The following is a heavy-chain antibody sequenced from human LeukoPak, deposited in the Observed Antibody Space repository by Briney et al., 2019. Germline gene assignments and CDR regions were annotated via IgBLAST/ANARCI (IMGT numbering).Heavy chain of an antibody. CDR2: INPSGGST. CDR1: GYTFTSYY. D-gene: IGHD3-10*01. CDR3: ARGDMVRGVITKYYFDY. J-gene: IGHJ4*02. V-gene: IGHV1-46*01. Sequence: ASVKVSCKASGYTFTSYYMHWVRQAPGQGLEWMGIINPSGGSTSYAQKFQGRVTMTRDTSTSTVYMELSSLRSEDTAVYYCARGDMVRGVITKYYFDYWGQGTLVTVSS.